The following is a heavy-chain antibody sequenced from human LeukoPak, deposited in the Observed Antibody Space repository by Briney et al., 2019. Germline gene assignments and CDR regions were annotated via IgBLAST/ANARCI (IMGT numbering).Heavy chain of an antibody. Sequence: SETLSLTCTVSGGSISNSAYYWGWVRQPPGKGLEWIGSIFYRGSTYYTPSLKSRVTISVDTSKNQFSLNLTSVTAADTAMYFCARTWVADSFDFWGQGTMVTVSS. D-gene: IGHD3-22*01. CDR3: ARTWVADSFDF. V-gene: IGHV4-39*01. J-gene: IGHJ3*01. CDR1: GGSISNSAYY. CDR2: IFYRGST.